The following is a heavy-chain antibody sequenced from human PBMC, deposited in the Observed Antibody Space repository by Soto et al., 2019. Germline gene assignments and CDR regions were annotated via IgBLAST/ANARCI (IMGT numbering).Heavy chain of an antibody. CDR2: ITDTGGDT. CDR1: GITFGGVA. Sequence: EVQLLESGGDLIQPGGSLRLSCVASGITFGGVARGWVGQAQGGGREWVSTITDTGGDTKYADSVRGRFTISRDNSKKTLYLQMSSLRADDSAVYFCARGSKDSYPGSRIFDFWGRGTLVTVSS. V-gene: IGHV3-23*01. D-gene: IGHD3-10*01. CDR3: ARGSKDSYPGSRIFDF. J-gene: IGHJ4*02.